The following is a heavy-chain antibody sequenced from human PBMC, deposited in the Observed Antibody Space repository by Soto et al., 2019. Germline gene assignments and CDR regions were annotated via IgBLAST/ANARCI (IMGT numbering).Heavy chain of an antibody. V-gene: IGHV3-30*18. CDR3: AKSLFLCLGCYYYGMGV. D-gene: IGHD3-10*02. CDR2: ISYDGSNK. Sequence: GGSLRLSCAASGFTFSSYGMHWVRQAPGKGLEWVAVISYDGSNKYYADSVKGRFTISRDNSKNTLYLQMNSLRAEDTAVYYCAKSLFLCLGCYYYGMGVWGQGTTVTVSS. CDR1: GFTFSSYG. J-gene: IGHJ6*02.